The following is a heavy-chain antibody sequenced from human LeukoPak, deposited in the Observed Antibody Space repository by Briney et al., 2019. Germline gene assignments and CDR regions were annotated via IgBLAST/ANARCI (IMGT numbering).Heavy chain of an antibody. CDR1: VYSFTVYY. D-gene: IGHD5-12*01. V-gene: IGHV1-2*02. CDR3: AGLSGYDPYYFDY. J-gene: IGHJ4*02. CDR2: INPNSGGT. Sequence: ASVTVSFTSSVYSFTVYYMHWVRQAPGQGLGWMGCINPNSGGTDYAQKFQGRVTMTRDTSISTAYMELSRLTSDDTAVYYCAGLSGYDPYYFDYWGQGTLVAVSS.